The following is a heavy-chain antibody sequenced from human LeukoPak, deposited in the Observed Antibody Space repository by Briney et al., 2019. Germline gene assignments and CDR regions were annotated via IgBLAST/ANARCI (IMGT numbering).Heavy chain of an antibody. D-gene: IGHD3-22*01. CDR1: GYTFTGYY. Sequence: ASVKVSCKASGYTFTGYYMHWVRQAPGQGLEWMGWINPNSGGTNYAQKFQGRVTITRDTSISTAYMELSRMRSDDTAVYYCARTSVYYDSSGYYYSLGYWGQGTLVTVSS. CDR2: INPNSGGT. V-gene: IGHV1-2*02. CDR3: ARTSVYYDSSGYYYSLGY. J-gene: IGHJ4*02.